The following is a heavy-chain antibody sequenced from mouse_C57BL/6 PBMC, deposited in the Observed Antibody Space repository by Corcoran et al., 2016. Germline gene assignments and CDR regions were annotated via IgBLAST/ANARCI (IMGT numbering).Heavy chain of an antibody. J-gene: IGHJ4*01. D-gene: IGHD3-2*02. Sequence: QIQLVQSGPELKKPGETVKISCKASGYTFTTYGMSWVKQAPGKGLKWMGWINTYSGVPTYADDFKGRFAFSLETSASTAYLQINNLKNEDTATYFCARLRTAQAMGAMDYWGQGTSVTVSS. V-gene: IGHV9-3*01. CDR2: INTYSGVP. CDR1: GYTFTTYG. CDR3: ARLRTAQAMGAMDY.